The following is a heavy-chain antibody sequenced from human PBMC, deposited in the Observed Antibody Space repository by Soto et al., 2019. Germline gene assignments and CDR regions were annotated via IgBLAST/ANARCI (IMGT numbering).Heavy chain of an antibody. Sequence: SETLSLTCTVSGGSISSSSYYWGWIRQPPGKGLEWIGSIYYSGSTYYNPSLKSQVTISVDTSKNQFSLKLSSVTAADTAGYYCARSLRFLEWLLPYFDYWGQGTLVTVSS. J-gene: IGHJ4*02. CDR3: ARSLRFLEWLLPYFDY. CDR1: GGSISSSSYY. D-gene: IGHD3-3*01. CDR2: IYYSGST. V-gene: IGHV4-39*01.